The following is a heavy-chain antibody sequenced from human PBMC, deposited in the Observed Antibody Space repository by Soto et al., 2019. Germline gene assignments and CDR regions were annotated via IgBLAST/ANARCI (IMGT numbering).Heavy chain of an antibody. J-gene: IGHJ4*02. CDR2: VFHTGGT. V-gene: IGHV4-4*02. CDR3: ARVFSSGSGWMYYFDF. Sequence: QVQLQESGPGLVKPSETLSLTCTVSSDSIAGENWWSWVRQPPGLGLEGIGEVFHTGGTNYNPSLKSRVTMEVDKSKNQFSLQLISATAADTAVYYCARVFSSGSGWMYYFDFWGQGTLVSVSS. CDR1: SDSIAGENW. D-gene: IGHD6-19*01.